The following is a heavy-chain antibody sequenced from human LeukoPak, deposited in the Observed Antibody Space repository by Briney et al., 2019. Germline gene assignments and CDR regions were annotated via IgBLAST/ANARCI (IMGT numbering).Heavy chain of an antibody. CDR3: AKADYYDTSNYYYRYFQY. CDR1: GFTFSSYG. CDR2: IWNDGRNK. V-gene: IGHV3-30*18. J-gene: IGHJ1*01. Sequence: GRSLRLSCAASGFTFSSYGMHWVRQAPGKGLEWVAVIWNDGRNKYYADSVKGRFTISRDNSKNTLYLQMSSLRAEDTAVYYCAKADYYDTSNYYYRYFQYWGQGTLVTVSS. D-gene: IGHD3-22*01.